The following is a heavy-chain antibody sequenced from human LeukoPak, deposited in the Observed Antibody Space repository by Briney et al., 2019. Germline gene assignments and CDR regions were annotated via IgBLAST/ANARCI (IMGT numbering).Heavy chain of an antibody. V-gene: IGHV3-7*03. Sequence: GGSERLFCAASGFTFSSYWMSSARHPQGRGLEWVANIKLDGSEKYYVDSVKGRFTISRDNAKNSLYLQMNSLRADNTAVYYYTRARYCSSGSCRHFDYWGQGTLVTVSS. CDR2: IKLDGSEK. D-gene: IGHD2-15*01. J-gene: IGHJ4*02. CDR1: GFTFSSYW. CDR3: TRARYCSSGSCRHFDY.